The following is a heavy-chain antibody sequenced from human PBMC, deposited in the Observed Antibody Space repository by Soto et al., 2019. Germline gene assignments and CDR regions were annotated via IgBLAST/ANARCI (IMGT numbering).Heavy chain of an antibody. J-gene: IGHJ4*02. CDR1: GGSISSYY. Sequence: SETLSLTCTVSGGSISSYYWSWIRQPPGKGLEWIGYIYYSGSTNYNPSLKSRVTISVDTSKNQFSLKLSSVTAADTAVYYCARVEDDYGDYLIDYWGQGTLVTVSS. D-gene: IGHD4-17*01. CDR2: IYYSGST. V-gene: IGHV4-59*01. CDR3: ARVEDDYGDYLIDY.